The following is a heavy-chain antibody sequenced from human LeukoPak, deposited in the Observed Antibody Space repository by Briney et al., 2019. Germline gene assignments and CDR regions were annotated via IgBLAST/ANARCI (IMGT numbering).Heavy chain of an antibody. J-gene: IGHJ6*02. Sequence: GGSLRLSCPASGFTFSSYSMNWVRQAPGKGLEWDSSISSSSSYIYYADSVQGRFTISRDNAKNSLYLQMNSLRAEDTAVYYCARESTGARGDYYYGMDVWGQGTTVTVSS. CDR1: GFTFSSYS. D-gene: IGHD7-27*01. V-gene: IGHV3-21*01. CDR3: ARESTGARGDYYYGMDV. CDR2: ISSSSSYI.